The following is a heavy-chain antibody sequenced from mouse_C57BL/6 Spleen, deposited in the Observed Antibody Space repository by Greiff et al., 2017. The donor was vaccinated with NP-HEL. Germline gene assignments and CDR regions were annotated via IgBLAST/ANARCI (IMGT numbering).Heavy chain of an antibody. J-gene: IGHJ2*01. CDR2: IYPRSGNT. D-gene: IGHD2-4*01. CDR3: ASGLYDYGFYYFDY. V-gene: IGHV1-81*01. Sequence: VQLQQSGAELARPGASVKLSCKASGYTFTSYGISWVKQRTGQGLEWIGEIYPRSGNTYYNEKYKGKATLTADKSSSTAYMELRSLTSEDSAVYFCASGLYDYGFYYFDYWGQGTTLTVSS. CDR1: GYTFTSYG.